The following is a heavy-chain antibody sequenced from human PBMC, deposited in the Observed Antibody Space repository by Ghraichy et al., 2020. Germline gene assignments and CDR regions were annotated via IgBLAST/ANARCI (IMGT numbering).Heavy chain of an antibody. Sequence: GESLNISCAASGLTFSKAWMNWVRQAPGKGLEWVGRIKSTSDGGATDYAAPVKGRFTISRDDSKNTLFLQMKSLKTEDTAVYYCSTDYSIVFWGIEYAPNYAKDVWGQGTTVTVSS. J-gene: IGHJ6*02. CDR2: IKSTSDGGAT. V-gene: IGHV3-15*07. D-gene: IGHD1-26*01. CDR1: GLTFSKAW. CDR3: STDYSIVFWGIEYAPNYAKDV.